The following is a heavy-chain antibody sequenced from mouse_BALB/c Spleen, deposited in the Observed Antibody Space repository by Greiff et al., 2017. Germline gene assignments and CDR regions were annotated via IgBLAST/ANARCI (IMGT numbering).Heavy chain of an antibody. V-gene: IGHV5-12-1*01. D-gene: IGHD1-1*01. CDR3: ARGNAPDYYGSGNYFDY. CDR1: GFAFSSYD. Sequence: EVKLMESGGGLVQPGGSRKLSCAASGFAFSSYDMSWVRQTPETRLEWVAYISSGGGSTYYPDTVKGRFTISRDNAKNTLYLQMSSLKSEDTAMYYCARGNAPDYYGSGNYFDYWGQGTTLTVSS. J-gene: IGHJ2*01. CDR2: ISSGGGST.